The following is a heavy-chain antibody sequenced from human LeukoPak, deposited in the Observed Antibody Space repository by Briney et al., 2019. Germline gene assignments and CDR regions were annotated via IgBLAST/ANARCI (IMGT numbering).Heavy chain of an antibody. V-gene: IGHV1-2*02. CDR3: ARSVGPYYDSSGYYLGY. CDR2: VNPNSGGT. CDR1: GYTFTGYY. J-gene: IGHJ4*02. D-gene: IGHD3-22*01. Sequence: EASVKVSCKASGYTFTGYYMHWVRQAPGQGLEWMGWVNPNSGGTNYAQKFQGRVTMTRDTSISTAYMELSRLRSDDTAVYYCARSVGPYYDSSGYYLGYWGQGTLVTVSS.